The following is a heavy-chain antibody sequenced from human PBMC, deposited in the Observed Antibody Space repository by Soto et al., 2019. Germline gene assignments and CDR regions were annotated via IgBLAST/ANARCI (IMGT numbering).Heavy chain of an antibody. CDR3: AIHENYYDRSGLDAFDI. V-gene: IGHV5-51*01. CDR2: IYTGDSDT. J-gene: IGHJ3*02. CDR1: GGNFMGYG. Sequence: VDAHKICYKGSGGNFMGYGSGWVRQMPGKGLAWMGIIYTGDSDTRYSPSFNRHVNIPAAKSISTAYLQWSRMQASDTAMYYCAIHENYYDRSGLDAFDIWGQATMVT. D-gene: IGHD3-22*01.